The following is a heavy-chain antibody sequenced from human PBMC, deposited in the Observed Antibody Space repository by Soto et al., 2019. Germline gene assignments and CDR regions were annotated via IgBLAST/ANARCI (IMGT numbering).Heavy chain of an antibody. CDR1: GYTFTNYG. J-gene: IGHJ5*02. CDR3: ARVLPPFDP. Sequence: QVQLVQSGAEVKKPGASVKVSCKASGYTFTNYGISWVRQAPGQGLEWMGWINAHNGNTNSAQKLQGRVTMTTDTSTSTACMELRSLRSDDTAVYYCARVLPPFDPWGQGTLVTVSS. V-gene: IGHV1-18*01. CDR2: INAHNGNT.